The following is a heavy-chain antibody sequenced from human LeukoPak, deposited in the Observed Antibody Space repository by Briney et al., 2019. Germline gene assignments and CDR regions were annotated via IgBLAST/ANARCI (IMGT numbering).Heavy chain of an antibody. V-gene: IGHV3-23*01. CDR1: GFTFSSYG. J-gene: IGHJ6*04. CDR2: ISGSGGTT. Sequence: GGSLRLACAAPGFTFSSYGMSCVRQAPGKGLEWVSSISGSGGTTYYADSVKGRFTISRDKAKNSLYLQMNSLRAEDTAVYYCAELGITMIGGVWGKGTTVTISS. CDR3: AELGITMIGGV. D-gene: IGHD3-10*02.